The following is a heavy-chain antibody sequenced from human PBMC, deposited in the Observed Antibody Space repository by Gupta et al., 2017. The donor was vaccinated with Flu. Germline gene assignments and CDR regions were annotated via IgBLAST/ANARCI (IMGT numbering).Heavy chain of an antibody. D-gene: IGHD2-21*01. J-gene: IGHJ4*02. CDR1: GFTFSNAR. V-gene: IGHV3-15*01. CDR2: IKSKTDSGTT. Sequence: EVQLVESGGGVEQPGGSVRLCGAASGFTFSNARMSWVRQATGKGLGWVGRIKSKTDSGTTDYAAPVKGRFTISIDVSKNTLYLQMNSLKTEDTAVYYCTAHDRAYYGPNYWGQGTLVTVSS. CDR3: TAHDRAYYGPNY.